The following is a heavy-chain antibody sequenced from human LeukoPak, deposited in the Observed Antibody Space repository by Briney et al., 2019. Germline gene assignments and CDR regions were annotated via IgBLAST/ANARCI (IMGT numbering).Heavy chain of an antibody. D-gene: IGHD6-25*01. CDR1: GDSISSSSYY. CDR2: IYHSGST. V-gene: IGHV4-39*07. J-gene: IGHJ4*02. CDR3: ARVKGGYSSFDY. Sequence: SETLSLTCTVSGDSISSSSYYWGWIRQPPGKGLEWIGSIYHSGSTNYNPSLKSRVTISVDTSKNQFSLKLSSVTAADTAVYYCARVKGGYSSFDYWGQGTLVTVSS.